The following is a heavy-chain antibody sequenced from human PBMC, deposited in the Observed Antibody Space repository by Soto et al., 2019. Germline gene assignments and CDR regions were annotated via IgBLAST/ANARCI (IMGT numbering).Heavy chain of an antibody. CDR2: IYYSWSN. CDR3: ARSPPAVAGTLDY. V-gene: IGHV4-59*01. CDR1: GGSISSYY. J-gene: IGHJ4*02. Sequence: QVQLQESGPGLVKPSETLSLTCTVSGGSISSYYWSWIRQPPGKGLEWIGYIYYSWSNNYNPSLKTRVTISVDTSKNRCSLKLSSVTAADTAVYYCARSPPAVAGTLDYWGQGTLVTVSS. D-gene: IGHD6-19*01.